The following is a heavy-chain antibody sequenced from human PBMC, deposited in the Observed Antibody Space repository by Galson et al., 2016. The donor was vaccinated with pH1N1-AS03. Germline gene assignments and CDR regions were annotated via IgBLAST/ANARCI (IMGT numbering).Heavy chain of an antibody. CDR3: TRDGTDTYFDFDF. D-gene: IGHD2/OR15-2a*01. J-gene: IGHJ4*02. CDR2: INTDSGGT. CDR1: GYAFTDYY. Sequence: SVKVSCKASGYAFTDYYMHLLRQAPGQGLEWMAWINTDSGGTDYAQKFQGRVTMTRDASISTTYMELSSLRSDDTAIYYCTRDGTDTYFDFDFWGQGTLVTVSS. V-gene: IGHV1-2*02.